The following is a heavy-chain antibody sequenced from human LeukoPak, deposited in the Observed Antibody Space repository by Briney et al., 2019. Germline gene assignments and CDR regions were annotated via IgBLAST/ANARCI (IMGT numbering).Heavy chain of an antibody. Sequence: GGSLRLSCVASGFTLSSYWVTWVRQAPGKGLEWVADIRQDGSDKYYMDSVKGRFTISRDNAKNSVYLQMNSLRVEDTAVYYCARGIAAAGSYWGQGTLVTVSS. CDR1: GFTLSSYW. J-gene: IGHJ4*02. V-gene: IGHV3-7*03. D-gene: IGHD6-13*01. CDR2: IRQDGSDK. CDR3: ARGIAAAGSY.